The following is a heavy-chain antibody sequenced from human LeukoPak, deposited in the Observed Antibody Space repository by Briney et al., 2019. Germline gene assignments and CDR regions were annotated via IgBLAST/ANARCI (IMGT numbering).Heavy chain of an antibody. V-gene: IGHV1-2*02. D-gene: IGHD3-10*01. CDR2: INPNSGGT. CDR3: ARDLATGITMVRGFDY. Sequence: ASVKVSCKASGYTFTGYYMHWVRQAPGQGLEWMGWINPNSGGTNYAQKFQGRVTITRDTSISTAYMELSRLRSDDTAVYYCARDLATGITMVRGFDYWGQGTLVTVSS. CDR1: GYTFTGYY. J-gene: IGHJ4*02.